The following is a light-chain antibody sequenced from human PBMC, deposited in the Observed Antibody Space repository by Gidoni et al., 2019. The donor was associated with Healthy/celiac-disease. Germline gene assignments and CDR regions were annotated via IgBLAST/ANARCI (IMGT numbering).Light chain of an antibody. J-gene: IGKJ3*01. CDR3: QQNDNLPFT. CDR1: QDISNY. Sequence: DIQMTQSPSSLSASVGDRVTITCQASQDISNYLNWYQQKPGKAPKLLIYDASNLETGVPSRFSGSGSGTDFTFTISSLQPEDIATYYCQQNDNLPFTFXPXTKVDIK. V-gene: IGKV1-33*01. CDR2: DAS.